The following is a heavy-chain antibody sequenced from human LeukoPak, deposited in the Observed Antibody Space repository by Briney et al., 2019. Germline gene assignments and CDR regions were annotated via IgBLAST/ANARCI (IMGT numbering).Heavy chain of an antibody. J-gene: IGHJ4*02. CDR1: GYTFTGYY. CDR2: INPNSGDT. D-gene: IGHD4-4*01. Sequence: ASVKVSCKASGYTFTGYYMHWVRQAPGQGLEWMGWINPNSGDTNYAQKLQGRVTMTTDTSTSTAYMELRSLRSDDTAVYYCARDLTTGFDYWGQGTLVTVSS. V-gene: IGHV1-2*02. CDR3: ARDLTTGFDY.